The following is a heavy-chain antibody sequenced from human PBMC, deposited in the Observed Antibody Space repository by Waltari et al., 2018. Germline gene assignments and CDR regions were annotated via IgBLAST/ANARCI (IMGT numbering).Heavy chain of an antibody. J-gene: IGHJ5*02. Sequence: QVQLVESGGGVVQPGRSLRLSCAASGFTFSRYGMHWVRQAPGKGLEWVAVISYDGSNKYYADSVKGRFTISRDNSKNTLYLQMNSLRAEDTAVYYCAKWSFGAELDPWGQGTLVTVSS. CDR2: ISYDGSNK. D-gene: IGHD3-16*01. CDR3: AKWSFGAELDP. CDR1: GFTFSRYG. V-gene: IGHV3-30*18.